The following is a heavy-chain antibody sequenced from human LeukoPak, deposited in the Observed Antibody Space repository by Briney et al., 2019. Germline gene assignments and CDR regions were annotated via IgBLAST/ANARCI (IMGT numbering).Heavy chain of an antibody. V-gene: IGHV4-34*01. CDR2: INHSGST. Sequence: SETLSLTCAVYGGSFSGYYWSWIRQPPGKGLEWIGEINHSGSTNYNPSLKGRVTISVDKSKNQFSLNLNSVTAADTAVYYCARNGGYNQDIWGQGTTVTVSS. J-gene: IGHJ6*02. CDR3: ARNGGYNQDI. CDR1: GGSFSGYY. D-gene: IGHD5-18*01.